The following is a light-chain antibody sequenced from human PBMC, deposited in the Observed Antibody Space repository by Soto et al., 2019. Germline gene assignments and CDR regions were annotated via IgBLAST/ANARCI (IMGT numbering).Light chain of an antibody. J-gene: IGLJ1*01. CDR1: SSNIGAGYD. Sequence: QSVLTQPPSVSGAPGQSVTIACTWISSNIGAGYDVHWYQQRPGTAPKLLIFGNTNRPSGVPDRFSGSKSGTSASLAITGLQAEDEGDYYCQSYDSTLSARYVFGTGTKVTVL. CDR3: QSYDSTLSARYV. V-gene: IGLV1-40*01. CDR2: GNT.